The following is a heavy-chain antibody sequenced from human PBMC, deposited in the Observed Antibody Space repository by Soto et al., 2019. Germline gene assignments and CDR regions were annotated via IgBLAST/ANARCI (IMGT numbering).Heavy chain of an antibody. J-gene: IGHJ3*01. CDR2: IYRGGAT. D-gene: IGHD6-13*01. CDR3: ARGWQSAFDV. Sequence: GVLRLSCVASGFTVSDNYISWVRQAPGKGLEWVSVIYRGGATYYAGSVTGRFTISRDNSVHLQMNSLKTEDTAIYYCARGWQSAFDVWGQGTMVT. CDR1: GFTVSDNY. V-gene: IGHV3-53*01.